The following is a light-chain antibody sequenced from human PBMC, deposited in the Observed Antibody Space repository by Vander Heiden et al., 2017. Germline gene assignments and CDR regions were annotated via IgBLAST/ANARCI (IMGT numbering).Light chain of an antibody. J-gene: IGLJ1*01. CDR2: DVY. CDR1: STDIGAYEY. Sequence: QSVLTQPRPVSGSPGQSVTISCTGTSTDIGAYEYVSWFQQHPGTAPKLSIFDVYKRPSGVPDRISGSKSANAASLTIAGLQTEDEADYFCCSFAGNFAYVFGTGTTLTV. CDR3: CSFAGNFAYV. V-gene: IGLV2-11*01.